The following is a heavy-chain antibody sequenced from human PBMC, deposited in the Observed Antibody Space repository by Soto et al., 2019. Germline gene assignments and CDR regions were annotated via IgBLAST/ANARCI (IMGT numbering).Heavy chain of an antibody. CDR1: GFTFSSYG. J-gene: IGHJ4*02. CDR2: IWYDGSNK. D-gene: IGHD1-26*01. CDR3: ARVPIVGATTGYFDY. Sequence: GGSLRLSCAASGFTFSSYGMHWVRQAPGKGLEWVAVIWYDGSNKYYADSVKGRFIISRDNAKNSLYLQMNSLRDEDTAVYYCARVPIVGATTGYFDYWGQGTLVTVSS. V-gene: IGHV3-33*01.